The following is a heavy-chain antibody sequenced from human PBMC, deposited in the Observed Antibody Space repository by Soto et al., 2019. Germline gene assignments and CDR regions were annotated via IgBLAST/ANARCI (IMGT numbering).Heavy chain of an antibody. CDR2: MNPNSGYA. V-gene: IGHV1-8*01. CDR3: ARGQAVAGTGLFFPFDY. J-gene: IGHJ4*02. CDR1: GYTFTSYD. Sequence: QVQLVQSGAEVKKPGASVKVSCKASGYTFTSYDINWVRQATGQGLEWMGWMNPNSGYAGYAQKFQGRVTMTRNTPISTAYMEVSRPGSEGTAVYYCARGQAVAGTGLFFPFDYWGQGTLVTVSS. D-gene: IGHD6-19*01.